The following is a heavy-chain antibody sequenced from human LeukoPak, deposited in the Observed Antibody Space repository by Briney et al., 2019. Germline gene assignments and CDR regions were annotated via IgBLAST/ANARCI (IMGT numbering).Heavy chain of an antibody. CDR3: ARSLDYYDSSVEAFDI. D-gene: IGHD3-22*01. V-gene: IGHV4-39*07. CDR1: GFIVSNNY. CDR2: IYYSGST. Sequence: PGGSLRLSCAASGFIVSNNYINWVRQPPGKGLEWIGSIYYSGSTYYNPSLKSRVTISVDTSKNQFSLKLSSVTAADTAVYYCARSLDYYDSSVEAFDIWGQGTMVTVSS. J-gene: IGHJ3*02.